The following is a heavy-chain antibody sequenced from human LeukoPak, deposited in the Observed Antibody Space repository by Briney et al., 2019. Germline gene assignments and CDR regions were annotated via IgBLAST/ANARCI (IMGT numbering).Heavy chain of an antibody. J-gene: IGHJ5*02. CDR3: AKEVVATTSYNWFDP. CDR2: ISGSGGST. CDR1: GFTFSSYA. V-gene: IGHV3-23*01. Sequence: GGSLRLSCAASGFTFSSYAMSWVRQAPGKGLEWVSAISGSGGSTYYADSVKCRFTISRENSKNTLYLQMNSLRAEDTAVYYCAKEVVATTSYNWFDPWGQGTLVTVSS. D-gene: IGHD5-12*01.